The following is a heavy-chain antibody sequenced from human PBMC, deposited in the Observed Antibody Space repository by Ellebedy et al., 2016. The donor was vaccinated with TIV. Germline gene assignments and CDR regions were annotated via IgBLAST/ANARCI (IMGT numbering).Heavy chain of an antibody. J-gene: IGHJ4*02. CDR1: GFSLSTSGMC. V-gene: IGHV2-70*01. CDR3: ARTPVTYDSSGYYYDFDY. Sequence: SGPTLVKPTQTLTLTCTFSGFSLSTSGMCVSWIRQLPGKALEWLALIDWDDDKYYSTSLKTRLTISKDTSKNQVVLTMTNMDPVDTATYYCARTPVTYDSSGYYYDFDYWGQGTLVTVSS. D-gene: IGHD3-22*01. CDR2: IDWDDDK.